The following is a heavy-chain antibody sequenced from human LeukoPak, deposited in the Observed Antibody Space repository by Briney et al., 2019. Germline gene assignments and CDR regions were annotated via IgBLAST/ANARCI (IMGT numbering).Heavy chain of an antibody. CDR2: MNPNSGNT. V-gene: IGHV1-8*03. J-gene: IGHJ4*02. Sequence: GSVKVSCMASGYTFTSYDINWVRQATGQGLEWMGWMNPNSGNTGYAQKFQGRVTITRNTSISTAYMELSSLRSEDTAVYYCARGEIAAAGSYDYWGQGTLVTVSS. CDR3: ARGEIAAAGSYDY. D-gene: IGHD6-13*01. CDR1: GYTFTSYD.